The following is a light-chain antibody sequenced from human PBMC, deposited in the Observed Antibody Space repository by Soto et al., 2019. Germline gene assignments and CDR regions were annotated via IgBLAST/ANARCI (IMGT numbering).Light chain of an antibody. CDR1: QSISNW. V-gene: IGKV1-5*03. CDR2: KAY. CDR3: QKYNRA. J-gene: IGKJ2*01. Sequence: IQVNDSPATLPASVLARVTITCRASQSISNWLAWYQRKAGKAPKLLIYKAYSLESGVPSRFRGSRSGTEFTLTIRRLQSADFATYYCQKYNRAFGQGTKV.